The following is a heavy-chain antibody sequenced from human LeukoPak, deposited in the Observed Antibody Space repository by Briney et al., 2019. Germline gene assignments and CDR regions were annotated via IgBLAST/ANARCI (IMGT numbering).Heavy chain of an antibody. CDR1: GVSFSGYY. CDR3: AAYGDYAKYFDY. J-gene: IGHJ4*02. D-gene: IGHD4-17*01. V-gene: IGHV4-34*01. Sequence: SETLSLTCAVYGVSFSGYYCSWIRQPPGKGLEWIGEINDSGSTNYNPSLKSRVTISVDTSKNQFSLKLSPVTAADTAVYYCAAYGDYAKYFDYWGQGTLVTVSS. CDR2: INDSGST.